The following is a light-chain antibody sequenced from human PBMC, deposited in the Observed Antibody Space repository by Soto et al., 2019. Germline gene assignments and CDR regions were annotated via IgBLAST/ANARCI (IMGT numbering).Light chain of an antibody. CDR3: QQSYRSPWT. J-gene: IGKJ1*01. V-gene: IGKV1-39*01. CDR2: SAS. Sequence: DIKVTQSPSSLSASVWDRVTITWRASQAMSTNLNWYQQKPGKAPKLLVSSASNLQGGVPSRFSGSGSGTDFTLTISSLQPEDFATYYCQQSYRSPWTFGQGTKVDIK. CDR1: QAMSTN.